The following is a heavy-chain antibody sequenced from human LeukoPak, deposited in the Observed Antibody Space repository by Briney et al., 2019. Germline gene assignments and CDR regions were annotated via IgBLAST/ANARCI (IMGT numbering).Heavy chain of an antibody. J-gene: IGHJ4*02. CDR3: ATTLHSGYYDLY. CDR2: IGGSGAGT. Sequence: GGSLRLSCVASGFTFSNYAMNWVRQAPGKGLEWVSGIGGSGAGTYYAVSVKGRFTISRDNSKNTLYLQMNSLRAEDTAVYYCATTLHSGYYDLYWGQGTLVTVSS. CDR1: GFTFSNYA. V-gene: IGHV3-23*01. D-gene: IGHD3-22*01.